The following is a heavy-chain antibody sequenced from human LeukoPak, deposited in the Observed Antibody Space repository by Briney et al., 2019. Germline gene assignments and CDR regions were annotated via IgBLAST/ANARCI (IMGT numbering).Heavy chain of an antibody. J-gene: IGHJ3*02. V-gene: IGHV3-21*01. CDR3: ARTASGDAFDI. CDR2: ISSSSSYI. D-gene: IGHD2-21*02. Sequence: GGSLRLSCAASGFTFSSYGMYWVRQAPGKGLEWVSSISSSSSYIYYADSVKGRFTISRDNAKNSLYLQMNSLRAEDTAVYYCARTASGDAFDIWGQGTMVTVSS. CDR1: GFTFSSYG.